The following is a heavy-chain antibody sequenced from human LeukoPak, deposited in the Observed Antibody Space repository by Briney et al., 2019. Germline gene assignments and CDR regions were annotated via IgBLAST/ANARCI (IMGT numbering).Heavy chain of an antibody. CDR2: INHSGGT. CDR1: DGSFSGYY. D-gene: IGHD3-22*01. J-gene: IGHJ2*01. CDR3: ARGRWLFQYWYLDI. V-gene: IGHV4-34*01. Sequence: SETLSLNCDVSDGSFSGYYWTWIRQPPGKGLEWIGEINHSGGTNYNLSLKSRVTMSTDTSKNQFSLNLTSVTAADTAVYYCARGRWLFQYWYLDIWGRGTLVTVSS.